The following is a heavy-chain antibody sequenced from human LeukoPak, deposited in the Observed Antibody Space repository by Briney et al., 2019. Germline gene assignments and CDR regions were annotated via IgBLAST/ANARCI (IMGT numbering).Heavy chain of an antibody. D-gene: IGHD1-26*01. V-gene: IGHV4-39*01. CDR1: GGSISSSSYY. CDR3: ARRGVGPTRLYYFDY. CDR2: IYYSGST. J-gene: IGHJ4*02. Sequence: PSETLSLTRTVSGGSISSSSYYWGWIRQPPGKGLEWIGTIYYSGSTYYNPSLKSRVTISVDTSKKQFSLKLSSVTAADTAVYYCARRGVGPTRLYYFDYWGQGTLVTVSS.